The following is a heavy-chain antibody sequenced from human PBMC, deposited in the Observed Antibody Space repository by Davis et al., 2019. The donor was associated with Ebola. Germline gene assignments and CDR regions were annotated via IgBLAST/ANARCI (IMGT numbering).Heavy chain of an antibody. D-gene: IGHD2-21*01. CDR2: IYYSGST. CDR1: GGSISSYY. CDR3: AGSPYYFFDL. J-gene: IGHJ4*02. V-gene: IGHV4-59*08. Sequence: SETLSLTCTVSGGSISSYYWSWIRQPPGKGLEWIGYIYYSGSTNYNPSLKSRVTISVDTSKNQFSLRLTSVTAADTAVYYCAGSPYYFFDLWGQGTLVTVSS.